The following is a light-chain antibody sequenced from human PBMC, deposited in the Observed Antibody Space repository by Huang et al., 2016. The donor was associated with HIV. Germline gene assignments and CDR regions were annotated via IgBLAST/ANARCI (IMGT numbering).Light chain of an antibody. J-gene: IGKJ3*01. Sequence: DIQMTQSPSSLSASVGDRVTITCRASQTISINLNWYQQISGKAPKVLIYGASSLQSGAPSRFSGSGSGTDFTLTISSLQPDEFATYFCQQSYSMPPTFGPGTKVNI. CDR1: QTISIN. CDR3: QQSYSMPPT. V-gene: IGKV1-39*01. CDR2: GAS.